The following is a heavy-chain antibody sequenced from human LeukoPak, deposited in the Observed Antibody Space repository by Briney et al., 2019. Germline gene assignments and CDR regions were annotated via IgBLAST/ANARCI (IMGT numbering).Heavy chain of an antibody. V-gene: IGHV3-7*01. Sequence: GGSLRLSCAASGFTFSSYAMHWVRQAPGKGLEWVASIKQDGSEKFYVDSVKGRFTISRDNAKNSLYLQMNSLRAEDTAVYYCAVALYYYDSSGYQVGWFDPWGQGTLVTVSS. CDR3: AVALYYYDSSGYQVGWFDP. D-gene: IGHD3-22*01. CDR2: IKQDGSEK. J-gene: IGHJ5*02. CDR1: GFTFSSYA.